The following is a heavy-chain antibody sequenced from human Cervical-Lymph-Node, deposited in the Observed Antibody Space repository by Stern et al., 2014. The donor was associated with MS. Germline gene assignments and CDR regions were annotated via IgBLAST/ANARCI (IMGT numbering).Heavy chain of an antibody. CDR2: IWYDGSNK. CDR1: GFTFSSYG. D-gene: IGHD6-13*01. J-gene: IGHJ6*02. V-gene: IGHV3-33*01. CDR3: AREQGRYSLYYGMDV. Sequence: VQLVESGGGVVQPGRSLRLSCAASGFTFSSYGMHWVRQAPGKGLAWVAVIWYDGSNKYYADSVKGRFTISRDNSKNTLYLQMNSLRAEDTAVYYCAREQGRYSLYYGMDVWGQGTTVTVSS.